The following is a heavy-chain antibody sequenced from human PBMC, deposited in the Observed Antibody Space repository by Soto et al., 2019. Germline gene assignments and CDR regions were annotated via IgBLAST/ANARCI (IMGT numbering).Heavy chain of an antibody. Sequence: AGSVKGSCKASGYTFTNYGISWVRQAPGQRLEWMGWISAYNGNTNYAKKLQGRGTMTTHTTPSTAYMELRSLRSDDTAVYYCARERITIFGVVIRGTAFDIWGQGTMVTVSS. CDR1: GYTFTNYG. J-gene: IGHJ3*02. CDR3: ARERITIFGVVIRGTAFDI. D-gene: IGHD3-3*01. V-gene: IGHV1-18*04. CDR2: ISAYNGNT.